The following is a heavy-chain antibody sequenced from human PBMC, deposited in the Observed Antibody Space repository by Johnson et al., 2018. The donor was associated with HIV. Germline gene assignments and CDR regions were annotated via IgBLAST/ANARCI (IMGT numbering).Heavy chain of an antibody. D-gene: IGHD3-16*01. CDR3: AREGDGGAFDI. CDR1: GFTFSSYA. CDR2: ISYDGSNK. J-gene: IGHJ3*02. V-gene: IGHV3-30-3*01. Sequence: QVQLVESGGGVVQPGRSLRLSCAASGFTFSSYAMYWVRQAPGKGLEWVAFISYDGSNKYYADSVKGRFTISRDNSKNTLYLQMNSLRAEDTAVYYCAREGDGGAFDIWGQGTMVTVSS.